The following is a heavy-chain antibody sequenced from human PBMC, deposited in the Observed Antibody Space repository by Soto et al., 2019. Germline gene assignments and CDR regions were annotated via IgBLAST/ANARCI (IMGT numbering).Heavy chain of an antibody. CDR1: GGTFSSYA. D-gene: IGHD2-2*01. CDR2: IIPIFGTA. V-gene: IGHV1-69*01. Sequence: QVQLVQSGAEVKKPGYSVKVSCKASGGTFSSYAISWVRQAPGQGLEWMGGIIPIFGTANYAQKFQGRVTITADESTSTAYMELSSLRSEDTAVYYCARVLVVVPAAIGGSYYYYGMDVWGQGTTVTVSS. J-gene: IGHJ6*02. CDR3: ARVLVVVPAAIGGSYYYYGMDV.